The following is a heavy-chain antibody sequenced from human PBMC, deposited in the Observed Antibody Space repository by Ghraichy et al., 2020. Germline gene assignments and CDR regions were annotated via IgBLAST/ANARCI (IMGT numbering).Heavy chain of an antibody. Sequence: GSLRLSCTVSGGSISSSSYYWGWIRQPPGKGLEWIGSIYYSGSTYYNPSLKSRVTISVDTSKNQFSLKLSSVTAADTAVYYCARQWSWESGGNHPSGAIDYWGQGTLVTVSS. CDR1: GGSISSSSYY. CDR3: ARQWSWESGGNHPSGAIDY. J-gene: IGHJ4*02. D-gene: IGHD4-23*01. CDR2: IYYSGST. V-gene: IGHV4-39*01.